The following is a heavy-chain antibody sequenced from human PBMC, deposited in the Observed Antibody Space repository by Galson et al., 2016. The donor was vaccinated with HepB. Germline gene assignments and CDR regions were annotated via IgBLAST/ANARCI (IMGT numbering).Heavy chain of an antibody. D-gene: IGHD2-2*01. CDR3: AKDKGPYASTWIDY. CDR1: GFTFGDHA. J-gene: IGHJ4*02. V-gene: IGHV3-9*01. Sequence: SLRLSCAASGFTFGDHAVHWVRQAPGKGLEWVSGISWNRLIIVYADSVKGRFTVSRDNAENSLYLQVNRLRPEDSAFYYCAKDKGPYASTWIDYWGQGTLVTVSP. CDR2: ISWNRLII.